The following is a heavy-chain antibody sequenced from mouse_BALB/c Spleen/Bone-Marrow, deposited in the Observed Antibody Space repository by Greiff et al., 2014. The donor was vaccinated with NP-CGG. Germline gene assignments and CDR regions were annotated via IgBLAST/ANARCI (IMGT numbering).Heavy chain of an antibody. V-gene: IGHV1-14*01. D-gene: IGHD2-14*01. CDR1: GYTFISYV. Sequence: EVQLVESGPELVKPGASVKMSCKASGYTFISYVMHWVKQKPGQGLEWIGYINPYNDGTKYNEKFKGKATLTSDKSSSTAYMELSGLTSEDSAVYYCASGRYGFAYWGQGTLVTVFA. CDR2: INPYNDGT. J-gene: IGHJ3*01. CDR3: ASGRYGFAY.